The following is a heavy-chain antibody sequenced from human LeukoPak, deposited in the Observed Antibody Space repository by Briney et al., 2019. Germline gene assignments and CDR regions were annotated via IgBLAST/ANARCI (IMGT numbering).Heavy chain of an antibody. CDR1: GVSIRSGSYY. V-gene: IGHV4-61*02. Sequence: PSETLSLTCTVSGVSIRSGSYYWSWIRQPAGKGLEWIGRIYTSGTTNYNPSLKGRVTISVDTSKNQFSLKLSSVTAADTAVYYCARSLGSAYYYGSGSLNWFDPWGQGTLVTVSS. D-gene: IGHD3-10*01. CDR2: IYTSGTT. CDR3: ARSLGSAYYYGSGSLNWFDP. J-gene: IGHJ5*02.